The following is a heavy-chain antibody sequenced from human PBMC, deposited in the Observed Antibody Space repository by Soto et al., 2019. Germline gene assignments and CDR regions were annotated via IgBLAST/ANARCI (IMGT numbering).Heavy chain of an antibody. CDR1: GGSFSGYY. J-gene: IGHJ6*03. CDR3: ARGGRSAYYYYMGV. Sequence: PSETLSLTCAVYGGSFSGYYWSWIRQPPGKGLEWIGEINHSGSTNYNPSLKSRVTISVDTSKNQFSLKLTSVTAADTAMYYCARGGRSAYYYYMGVWGKGTTVTVSS. CDR2: INHSGST. V-gene: IGHV4-34*01.